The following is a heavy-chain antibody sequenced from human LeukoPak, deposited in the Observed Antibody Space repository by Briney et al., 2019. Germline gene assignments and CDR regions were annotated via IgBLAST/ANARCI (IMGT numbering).Heavy chain of an antibody. J-gene: IGHJ3*02. D-gene: IGHD2-15*01. CDR3: AKPWRRYCSGGSCFDAFDI. CDR2: ISGSGGST. V-gene: IGHV3-23*01. CDR1: GFTFSSYA. Sequence: GGSLRLSCAASGFTFSSYAMSWVRQAPGKGLEWVSAISGSGGSTYYADSVKGRFTISRDNSKNTLYLQMNSLRAEDTAVYYYAKPWRRYCSGGSCFDAFDIWGQGTMVTVSS.